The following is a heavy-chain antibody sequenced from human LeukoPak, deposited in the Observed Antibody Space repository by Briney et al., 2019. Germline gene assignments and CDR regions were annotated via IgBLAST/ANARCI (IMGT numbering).Heavy chain of an antibody. CDR2: ISSSGSTI. J-gene: IGHJ4*02. V-gene: IGHV3-48*03. Sequence: RGSLRLSCAASGFTFSSYEMNWVRQAPRKGLEWVSYISSSGSTIYYADSVKGRFTISRDNAKNSLYLQMNSLRAEDTAVYYCARVGNSPDYWGQGTLVTVSS. D-gene: IGHD4-23*01. CDR3: ARVGNSPDY. CDR1: GFTFSSYE.